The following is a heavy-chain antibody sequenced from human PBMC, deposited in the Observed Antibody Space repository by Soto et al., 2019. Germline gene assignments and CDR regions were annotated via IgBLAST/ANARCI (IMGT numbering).Heavy chain of an antibody. D-gene: IGHD6-19*01. Sequence: QVHLEESGPGLVRPSGTLSLTCNVSGVPISSYDWWTWVRQAPGKGMEWIGEIYHNGRTNYNPSLKSRFSLSVDEPKNEFSLNLQSLTAAETAVYYCARGTLIGSATRNWFDPWGQGTQVTVSS. CDR1: GVPISSYDW. V-gene: IGHV4-4*02. J-gene: IGHJ5*02. CDR2: IYHNGRT. CDR3: ARGTLIGSATRNWFDP.